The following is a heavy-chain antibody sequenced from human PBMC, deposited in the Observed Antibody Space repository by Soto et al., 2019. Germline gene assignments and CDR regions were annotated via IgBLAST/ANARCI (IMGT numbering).Heavy chain of an antibody. V-gene: IGHV3-33*01. J-gene: IGHJ6*02. Sequence: QVQLVESGGGVVQPGRSLRLSCAASGFTFSSYGMHWVRQAPGKGLEWVAVIWYDGSNKYYADSVKGRFTISRDNSKNTLYLQMNSLIAEYTAVYYCASGEYSSSWYPSVYYYYYGMDVWGQGTTVTVSS. CDR3: ASGEYSSSWYPSVYYYYYGMDV. CDR1: GFTFSSYG. CDR2: IWYDGSNK. D-gene: IGHD6-13*01.